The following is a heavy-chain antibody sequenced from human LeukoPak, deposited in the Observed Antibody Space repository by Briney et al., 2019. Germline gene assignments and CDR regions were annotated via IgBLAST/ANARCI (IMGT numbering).Heavy chain of an antibody. J-gene: IGHJ5*02. CDR2: INSDGSST. CDR3: AREHSINWFDP. CDR1: GFTFSSYW. Sequence: GGSLRLSCAASGFTFSSYWMHWVRQAPGKGLVWVSRINSDGSSTSYADSVKGRFTISRDNAKNTLYLQMNSLRADDTAVYYCAREHSINWFDPWGQGTLVTVSS. V-gene: IGHV3-74*01.